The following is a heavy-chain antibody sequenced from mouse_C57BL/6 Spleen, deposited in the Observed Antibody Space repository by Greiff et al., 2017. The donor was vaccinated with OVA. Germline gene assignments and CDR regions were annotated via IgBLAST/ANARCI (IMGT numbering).Heavy chain of an antibody. J-gene: IGHJ1*03. CDR2: INPNNGGT. V-gene: IGHV1-26*01. CDR1: GYTFTDYY. D-gene: IGHD1-1*01. Sequence: VQLQQSGPELVKPGASVKISCKASGYTFTDYYMNWVKQSHGKSLEWIGDINPNNGGTSYNQKFKGKATLTVDKSSSTAYMELRSLTSEDSAVYYCAREDYGSLYWYFDVWGTGTTVTVSS. CDR3: AREDYGSLYWYFDV.